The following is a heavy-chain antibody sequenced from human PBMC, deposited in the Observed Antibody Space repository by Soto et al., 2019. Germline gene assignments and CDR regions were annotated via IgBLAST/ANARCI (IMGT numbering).Heavy chain of an antibody. CDR2: ISSSGSTI. CDR1: GFTFSDYY. Sequence: SLRLSCAASGFTFSDYYMSWIRQAPGKGLEWVSYISSSGSTIYYADSVKGRFTISRDNAKNSLYLQMNSLRAEDTAVYYCARLGYSGYDLVDYWGQGTLVTVSS. J-gene: IGHJ4*02. CDR3: ARLGYSGYDLVDY. V-gene: IGHV3-11*01. D-gene: IGHD5-12*01.